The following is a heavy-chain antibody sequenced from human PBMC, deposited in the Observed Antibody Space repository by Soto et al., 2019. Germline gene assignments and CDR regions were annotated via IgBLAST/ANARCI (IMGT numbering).Heavy chain of an antibody. J-gene: IGHJ3*02. CDR2: ISASGGSA. Sequence: QPGGSLRLSCAASGFTFNNYAMNWVRQAPGKGLEWVSSISASGGSAYYADSVKGRFTISRDNSKNTLYLQMNSLRAEDTAVYYGAKDPPLALLDVFDIGGKGAMVPVSS. V-gene: IGHV3-23*01. CDR3: AKDPPLALLDVFDI. CDR1: GFTFNNYA.